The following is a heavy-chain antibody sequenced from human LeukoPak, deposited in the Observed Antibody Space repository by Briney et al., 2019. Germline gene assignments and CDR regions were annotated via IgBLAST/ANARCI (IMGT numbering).Heavy chain of an antibody. Sequence: ASVQVSCNASGYPFSGYYIHWVRQGPGPGLEWLGWINPETGATKYAQRFEGRVTLTRDTSVTTVHMELSGLRSDDSAVYYCARENLNYYGSGSYLYWGQGSQVTVSS. D-gene: IGHD3-10*01. J-gene: IGHJ4*02. V-gene: IGHV1-2*02. CDR3: ARENLNYYGSGSYLY. CDR2: INPETGAT. CDR1: GYPFSGYY.